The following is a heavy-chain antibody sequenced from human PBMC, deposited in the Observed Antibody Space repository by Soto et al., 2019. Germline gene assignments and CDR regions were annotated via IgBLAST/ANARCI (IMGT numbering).Heavy chain of an antibody. J-gene: IGHJ4*02. Sequence: ETLSLTCTVSAASFSKYYWTWIRQPPGKGLGWIGYIYFNGNTKYNPSLEGRLTISIDTSKKEFSLKLTSVTAADAAVYYCASVTFGGIVLAHWGQGTLVTVSS. D-gene: IGHD3-16*01. CDR2: IYFNGNT. V-gene: IGHV4-59*01. CDR3: ASVTFGGIVLAH. CDR1: AASFSKYY.